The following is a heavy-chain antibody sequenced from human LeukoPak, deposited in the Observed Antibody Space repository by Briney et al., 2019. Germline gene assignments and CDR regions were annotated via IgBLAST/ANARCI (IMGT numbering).Heavy chain of an antibody. V-gene: IGHV4-59*12. J-gene: IGHJ5*02. Sequence: SETLSLTRTVSGGSISSYYWSWIRQPPGKGLEWIGYIYYSGSTNYNPSLKSRVTISVDTSQNQFYLKLSSVTAADTAVYYCARVAVPAAAGNGPWGYNWFDPWGQGTPVTVSS. CDR3: ARVAVPAAAGNGPWGYNWFDP. D-gene: IGHD6-13*01. CDR2: IYYSGST. CDR1: GGSISSYY.